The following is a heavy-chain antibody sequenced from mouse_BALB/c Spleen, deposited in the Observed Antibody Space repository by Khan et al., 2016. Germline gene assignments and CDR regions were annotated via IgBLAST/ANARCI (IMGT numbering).Heavy chain of an antibody. Sequence: QIQLVQSGPELKKPGETVKISCKASEYTFTNYGMNWVKQAPGKGLKWMGWINTNTGEPKYAAEFKGRFAFSLEASASTAYLQINNLKNEDSATYFCARTVDYPYYAMDYWGQGTSVTVSS. D-gene: IGHD2-13*01. CDR3: ARTVDYPYYAMDY. CDR2: INTNTGEP. CDR1: EYTFTNYG. J-gene: IGHJ4*01. V-gene: IGHV9-3*02.